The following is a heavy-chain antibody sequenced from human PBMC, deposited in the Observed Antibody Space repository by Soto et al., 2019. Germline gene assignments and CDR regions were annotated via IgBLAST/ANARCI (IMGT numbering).Heavy chain of an antibody. CDR1: GGSISSGPYS. CDR2: FYYTGST. D-gene: IGHD2-2*01. J-gene: IGHJ6*02. Sequence: QLQLQESGPGLVKPSETLSLTCTVSGGSISSGPYSWGWIRQPPGKGLEWIGTFYYTGSTHYNPSLGSRVTISVDTSKNQFSLKVRSVTAADTAMYYCESLGGYCSGTSCHGYYAMDVWGQGTTVTVSS. V-gene: IGHV4-39*01. CDR3: ESLGGYCSGTSCHGYYAMDV.